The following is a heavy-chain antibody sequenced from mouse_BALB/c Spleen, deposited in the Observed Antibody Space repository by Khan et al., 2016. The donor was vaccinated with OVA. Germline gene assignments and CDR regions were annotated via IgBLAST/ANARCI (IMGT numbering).Heavy chain of an antibody. Sequence: QVQLKESGAELARPGASVKMSCKASGYTFTSYTIHWIKKRPGQGLEWIGYIIPSNGYTNYNQKFKDKATLTTDKSSTTAYLQLSSLTSDDSAVYNCVRDGAYHRNDGWFAYWGQGTLVTVSA. CDR2: IIPSNGYT. D-gene: IGHD2-14*01. CDR1: GYTFTSYT. J-gene: IGHJ3*01. CDR3: VRDGAYHRNDGWFAY. V-gene: IGHV1-4*01.